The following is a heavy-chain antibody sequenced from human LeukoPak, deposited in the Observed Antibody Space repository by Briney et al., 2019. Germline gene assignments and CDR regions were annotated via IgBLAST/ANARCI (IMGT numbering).Heavy chain of an antibody. Sequence: PGRSLRLSCAASGFTISSYGMHWVRQAPGKGLEWVAVISYDGSNKYSADSVKGRFTISRDNSKNTLYLQMNSLRAEDTAVYYCAKDLGSSIFGVPSDYWGQGTLVTVSS. CDR1: GFTISSYG. D-gene: IGHD3-3*01. CDR2: ISYDGSNK. CDR3: AKDLGSSIFGVPSDY. J-gene: IGHJ4*02. V-gene: IGHV3-30*18.